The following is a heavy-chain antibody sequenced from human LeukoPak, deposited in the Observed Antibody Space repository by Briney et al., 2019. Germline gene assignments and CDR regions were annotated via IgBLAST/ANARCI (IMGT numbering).Heavy chain of an antibody. CDR3: ARGGAAARRYYFDY. V-gene: IGHV3-30-3*01. CDR2: ISYDGSNK. D-gene: IGHD6-13*01. CDR1: GFTFSSYA. Sequence: QSGGSLRLSCAASGFTFSSYAMYWVRQAPGKGLEWVAVISYDGSNKYYADSVKGRFTISRDNSKNTLYLQMNSLRAEDTAVYYCARGGAAARRYYFDYWGQGTLVTVSS. J-gene: IGHJ4*02.